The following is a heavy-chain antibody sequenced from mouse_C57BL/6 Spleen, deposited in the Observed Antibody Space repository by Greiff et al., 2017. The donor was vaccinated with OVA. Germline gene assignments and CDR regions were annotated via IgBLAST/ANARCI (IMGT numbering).Heavy chain of an antibody. CDR3: ALMEYYFDD. V-gene: IGHV14-2*01. D-gene: IGHD1-1*02. Sequence: VQLQQSGAELVKPGASVKLSCTASGFNIKDYYMHWVKQRTEQGLEWIGRIDPEDGETKYAPTFKGQATITADTSSNTAYLQLSRLTSEDTAVYYCALMEYYFDDWGKGTTLTVSS. J-gene: IGHJ2*01. CDR1: GFNIKDYY. CDR2: IDPEDGET.